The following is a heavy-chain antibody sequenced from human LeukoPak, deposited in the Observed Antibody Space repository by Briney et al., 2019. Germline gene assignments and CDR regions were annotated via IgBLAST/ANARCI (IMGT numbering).Heavy chain of an antibody. V-gene: IGHV4-4*08. CDR3: ARGSLKRRSHPLPKQYYYYYYGMDV. CDR1: GGSLSGHF. J-gene: IGHJ6*02. Sequence: PSETLSLTCTVSGGSLSGHFWSWFRRPPGKGLENIGYIHSSGSTNYNPSYKSRVTVSLEMSKNQFSLSLSSVTAADTAVYYCARGSLKRRSHPLPKQYYYYYYGMDVWGQGTTVTVSS. CDR2: IHSSGST. D-gene: IGHD1-26*01.